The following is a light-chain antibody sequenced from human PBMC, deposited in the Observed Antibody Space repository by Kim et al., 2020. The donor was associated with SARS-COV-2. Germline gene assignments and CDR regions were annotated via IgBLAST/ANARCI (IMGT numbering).Light chain of an antibody. V-gene: IGKV3-11*01. CDR2: DAS. J-gene: IGKJ5*01. CDR3: QQRSNWPLIT. Sequence: EIVLTQSPATLSLSPGERATLSCRASQSIRSYLAWYQQKPGQAPRLLIYDASNRATGIPARFSGGGSGTDFTLTISSLEPEDFAVYYCQQRSNWPLITFGQGTRLEIK. CDR1: QSIRSY.